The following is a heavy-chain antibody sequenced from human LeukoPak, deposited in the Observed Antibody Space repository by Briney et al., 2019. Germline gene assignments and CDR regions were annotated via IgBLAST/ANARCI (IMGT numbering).Heavy chain of an antibody. Sequence: SETLSLTCTVSGGSISSSSYYWGWIRQPPGKGLEWIGSIYYSGNTYYNPSLKSRDTISVDTSKNQFSLKLSSVTAADTAVYYCARQTLGYSYGYDYWGQGTLVTVSS. V-gene: IGHV4-39*01. CDR1: GGSISSSSYY. D-gene: IGHD5-18*01. CDR2: IYYSGNT. J-gene: IGHJ4*02. CDR3: ARQTLGYSYGYDY.